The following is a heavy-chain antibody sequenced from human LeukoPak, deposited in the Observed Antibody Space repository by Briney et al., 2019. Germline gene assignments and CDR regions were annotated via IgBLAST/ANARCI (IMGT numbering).Heavy chain of an antibody. Sequence: SETLSLTCAVSGGSISTRYYYWGWIRQPPGKGLEWIGTIHDSGSTYYSPSLKGQVTISVDTSNNQFSLKLSSVTAGDTAVYHCASLYFYGSGSFPNYWGQGILVTVST. V-gene: IGHV4-39*01. J-gene: IGHJ4*02. CDR2: IHDSGST. CDR3: ASLYFYGSGSFPNY. CDR1: GGSISTRYYY. D-gene: IGHD3-10*01.